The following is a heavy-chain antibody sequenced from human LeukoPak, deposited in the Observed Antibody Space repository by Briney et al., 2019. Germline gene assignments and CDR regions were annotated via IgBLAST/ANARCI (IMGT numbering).Heavy chain of an antibody. CDR3: ARDAPPAYCSSTSCYLGGAFDI. V-gene: IGHV4-31*03. D-gene: IGHD2-2*01. J-gene: IGHJ3*02. Sequence: PSDTLSLTCTLSGGSISRGCYYWSWIRQHPGKGLEWSGYIFYRGSTYYNPSLKSRVTISVDTSKNQFSLTLGSVTAADTAVYYCARDAPPAYCSSTSCYLGGAFDIWGQGTMVTVSS. CDR1: GGSISRGCYY. CDR2: IFYRGST.